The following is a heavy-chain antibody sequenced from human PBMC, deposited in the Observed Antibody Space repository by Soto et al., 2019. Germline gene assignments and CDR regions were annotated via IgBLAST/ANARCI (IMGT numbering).Heavy chain of an antibody. V-gene: IGHV4-34*01. CDR3: ARGVGLEMATTEGYFDY. CDR1: GGSFSGYY. J-gene: IGHJ4*02. Sequence: PSGTLALTSAFYGGSFSGYYWSWIRQPPGKGLEWIGEINHSGSTNYNPSLKSRVTISVDTSKNQFSLKLSSVTAADTAVYYCARGVGLEMATTEGYFDYWGQGTLVTVSS. CDR2: INHSGST. D-gene: IGHD5-12*01.